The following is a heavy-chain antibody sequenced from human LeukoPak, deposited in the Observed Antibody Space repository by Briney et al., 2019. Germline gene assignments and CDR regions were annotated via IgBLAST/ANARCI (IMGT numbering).Heavy chain of an antibody. V-gene: IGHV3-23*01. CDR1: GFTFSNYA. Sequence: GGSLRLSCAASGFTFSNYAMRWVRQAPGKGLEWVSSISDSGGSTYYADSVKGRFTISRENSKNTQYLQMNSLRAEDTAAYHCAKVGSCTSASCPADYWGQGTLVTVSS. J-gene: IGHJ4*02. CDR3: AKVGSCTSASCPADY. CDR2: ISDSGGST. D-gene: IGHD2-2*01.